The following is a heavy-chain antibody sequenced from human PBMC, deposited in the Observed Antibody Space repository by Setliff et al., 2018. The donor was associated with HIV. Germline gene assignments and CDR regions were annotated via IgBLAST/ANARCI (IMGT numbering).Heavy chain of an antibody. J-gene: IGHJ5*02. CDR3: ARYFYASSSSAIDA. CDR1: GFTFSASY. Sequence: GGSLRLSCAASGFTFSASYITWIRQAPGKGLEWVAHISSSGATIYYVDSVKCRFTISRDNAANSLYLQMNSLRVEDTAIYFCARYFYASSSSAIDAWGQGMPVTVSS. V-gene: IGHV3-11*04. D-gene: IGHD3-16*01. CDR2: ISSSGATI.